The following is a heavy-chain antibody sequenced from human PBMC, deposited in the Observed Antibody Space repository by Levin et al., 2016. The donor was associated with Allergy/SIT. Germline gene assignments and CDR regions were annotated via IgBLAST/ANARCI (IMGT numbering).Heavy chain of an antibody. CDR1: GGTFSSYA. CDR3: AREVKTGTTGYYYYGMDV. J-gene: IGHJ6*02. V-gene: IGHV1-69*13. Sequence: SVKVSCKASGGTFSSYAISWVRRAPGQGLEWMGGIIPIFGTANYAQKFQGRVTITADESTSTAYMELSSLRSEDTAVYYCAREVKTGTTGYYYYGMDVWGQGTTVTVSS. D-gene: IGHD1-14*01. CDR2: IIPIFGTA.